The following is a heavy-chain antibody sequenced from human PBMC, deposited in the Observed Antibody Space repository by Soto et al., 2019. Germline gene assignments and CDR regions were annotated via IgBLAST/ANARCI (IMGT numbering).Heavy chain of an antibody. CDR1: GYIMTTYG. J-gene: IGHJ4*02. CDR3: ARGTYFDY. D-gene: IGHD1-1*01. Sequence: QVQLVQSGTEVKKPGASVKVSCKASGYIMTTYGVSWVRQAPGQGLEWVGWISAYNDHTNYAQKFQGRVTMTTDTPTSTAYMELRSLRSDDTAVYYCARGTYFDYWGQGTLVTVSS. CDR2: ISAYNDHT. V-gene: IGHV1-18*01.